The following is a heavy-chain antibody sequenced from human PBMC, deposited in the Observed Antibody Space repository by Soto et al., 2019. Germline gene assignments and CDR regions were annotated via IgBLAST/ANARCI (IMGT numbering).Heavy chain of an antibody. Sequence: QVQLVQSGAEVQKPGSSVKVSCKASGGTFSSYTISWVRQAPGQGLEWMGRIIPILGIANYAQKFQGRVTITADKSTSTAYLELSSLRSEDTAVYYCARDCSRGSCYPRGGFDPWGQGTLVTVSS. J-gene: IGHJ5*02. D-gene: IGHD2-15*01. V-gene: IGHV1-69*08. CDR1: GGTFSSYT. CDR3: ARDCSRGSCYPRGGFDP. CDR2: IIPILGIA.